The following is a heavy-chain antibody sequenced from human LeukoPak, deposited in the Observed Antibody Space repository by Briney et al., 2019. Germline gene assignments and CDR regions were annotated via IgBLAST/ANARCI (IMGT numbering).Heavy chain of an antibody. V-gene: IGHV4-38-2*01. Sequence: SETLSLTCAVSGSSISSGYYWGWIRQPPGKGLEWIGSIYHSGSTYYYPSLKSRVTISVDTSKNQFSLKLTSVTAADTAIYHCASATASRDSLYYFDYWGQGTLVTVSS. CDR3: ASATASRDSLYYFDY. CDR2: IYHSGST. J-gene: IGHJ4*02. D-gene: IGHD2-15*01. CDR1: GSSISSGYY.